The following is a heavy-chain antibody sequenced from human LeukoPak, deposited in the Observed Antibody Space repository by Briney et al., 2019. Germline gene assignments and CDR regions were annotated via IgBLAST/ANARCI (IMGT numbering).Heavy chain of an antibody. D-gene: IGHD6-13*01. CDR3: ARSAPLAASSPGT. CDR2: INGDGTIT. CDR1: GFTFSSYW. Sequence: PGGSLRISCAASGFTFSSYWMHWGRQAPGKGLVWVSHINGDGTITNYADSVKGRFTISRDNAKNTLYLQMNSLRAEDTGVYYCARSAPLAASSPGTWGQGTLVTVSS. V-gene: IGHV3-74*01. J-gene: IGHJ5*02.